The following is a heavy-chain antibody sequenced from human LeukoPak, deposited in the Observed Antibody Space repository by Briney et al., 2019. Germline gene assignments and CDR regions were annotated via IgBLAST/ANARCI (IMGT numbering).Heavy chain of an antibody. CDR3: ARDAGLRESGYDGFDY. CDR2: INPNSGGT. Sequence: GASVKVSCKASGYTFTGYYMHWVRQAPGQGPEWMGWINPNSGGTNYAQKFQGRVTMTRDTSISTAYMELSRLRSDDTAVYYCARDAGLRESGYDGFDYWGQGTLVTVSS. D-gene: IGHD5-12*01. CDR1: GYTFTGYY. J-gene: IGHJ4*02. V-gene: IGHV1-2*02.